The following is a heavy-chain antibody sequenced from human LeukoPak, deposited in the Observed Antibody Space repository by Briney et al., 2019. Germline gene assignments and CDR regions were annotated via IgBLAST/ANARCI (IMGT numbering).Heavy chain of an antibody. CDR3: ARVLGAPIPAAAIDY. CDR2: ISSSGRTT. Sequence: GGSLRLSCAASGFTFSSYEMNWVRQAPGKGLEWASYISSSGRTTYYADSLEGRFTISRDNAKNSLYLQMNSLRAEDTAVYYCARVLGAPIPAAAIDYWGQGTLVTVSS. CDR1: GFTFSSYE. D-gene: IGHD2-2*01. J-gene: IGHJ4*02. V-gene: IGHV3-48*03.